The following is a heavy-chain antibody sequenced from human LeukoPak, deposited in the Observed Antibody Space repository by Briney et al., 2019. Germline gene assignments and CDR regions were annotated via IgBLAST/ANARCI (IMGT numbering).Heavy chain of an antibody. V-gene: IGHV4-59*11. Sequence: PSETLSLTCTVSGGSISGHYWNWIRLPPGQELEWIGYIYYSGSTNYNPSLKSRVTISVDTSKNQFSLKLSSVTAADTAVYYCARDRGGYDYFDFWGQGTLVTVSS. D-gene: IGHD5-12*01. CDR3: ARDRGGYDYFDF. CDR2: IYYSGST. J-gene: IGHJ4*02. CDR1: GGSISGHY.